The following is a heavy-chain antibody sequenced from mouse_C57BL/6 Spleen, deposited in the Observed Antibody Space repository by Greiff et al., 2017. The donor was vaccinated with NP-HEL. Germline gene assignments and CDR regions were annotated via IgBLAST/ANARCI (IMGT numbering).Heavy chain of an antibody. J-gene: IGHJ3*01. D-gene: IGHD3-2*02. CDR1: GYTFTSYR. V-gene: IGHV1-52*01. CDR3: ARSAQARAWFAY. CDR2: IDPSDSET. Sequence: VQLQQPGAELVRPGSSVKLSCKASGYTFTSYRMHWVKQRPIQGLEWIGNIDPSDSETHYNQKFKDKATLTVDKSSSTAYMQLSSLTSEDSAVYYCARSAQARAWFAYWGQGTLVTVSA.